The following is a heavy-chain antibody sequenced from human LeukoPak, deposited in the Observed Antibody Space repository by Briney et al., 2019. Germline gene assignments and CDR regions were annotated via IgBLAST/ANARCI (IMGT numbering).Heavy chain of an antibody. Sequence: GESLKISCKGSGYRFSSYWIAWVRQMPGKGLEWMGIIYPGDSDTRYGPSFQGQVTISVDNSISTAYLQWSSVKASDTAIYYCGRVNHDAYGVDYWGQGTPVSISS. CDR3: GRVNHDAYGVDY. CDR2: IYPGDSDT. D-gene: IGHD1-14*01. V-gene: IGHV5-51*01. J-gene: IGHJ4*02. CDR1: GYRFSSYW.